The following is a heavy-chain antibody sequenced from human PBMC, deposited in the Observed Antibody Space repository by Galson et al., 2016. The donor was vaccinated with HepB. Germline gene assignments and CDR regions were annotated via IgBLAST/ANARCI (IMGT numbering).Heavy chain of an antibody. J-gene: IGHJ4*02. V-gene: IGHV3-9*01. CDR1: GFSFDDYG. D-gene: IGHD3-10*01. CDR2: VTWDSGSE. Sequence: SLRLSCAASGFSFDDYGMHWVRHRPGKGLEWVSGVTWDSGSEGYADSVKGRFTISRDNAKNSLYLQMNSLRPDDTAVYYCAKNTGAYSHGSGTYLDSWGQGTPVTVSP. CDR3: AKNTGAYSHGSGTYLDS.